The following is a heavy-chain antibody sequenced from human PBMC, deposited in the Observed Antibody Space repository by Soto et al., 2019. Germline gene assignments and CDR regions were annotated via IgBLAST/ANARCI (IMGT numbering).Heavy chain of an antibody. V-gene: IGHV1-24*01. Sequence: ASVKVSCKVSVYTLTELSMHWVRQAPGKGLEWMGGFDPEDGETIYAQKFQGRVTMTEDTSTDTAYMELSSLRSEDTAVYYCATYRLERRQRWFDPWGQGTLVTVSS. CDR3: ATYRLERRQRWFDP. CDR1: VYTLTELS. CDR2: FDPEDGET. D-gene: IGHD1-1*01. J-gene: IGHJ5*02.